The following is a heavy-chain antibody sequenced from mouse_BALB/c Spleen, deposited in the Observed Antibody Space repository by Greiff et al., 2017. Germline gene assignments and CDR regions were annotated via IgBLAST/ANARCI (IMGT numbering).Heavy chain of an antibody. CDR1: GYTFTDYN. Sequence: VQLQQSGPELVKPGASVKISCKASGYTFTDYNMHWVKQSHGKSLEWIGYIYPYNGGTGYNQKFKSKATLTVDNSSSTAYMELRSLTSEDSAVYYCARSVYYDYDVFAYWGQGTLVTVSA. D-gene: IGHD2-4*01. J-gene: IGHJ3*01. V-gene: IGHV1S29*02. CDR3: ARSVYYDYDVFAY. CDR2: IYPYNGGT.